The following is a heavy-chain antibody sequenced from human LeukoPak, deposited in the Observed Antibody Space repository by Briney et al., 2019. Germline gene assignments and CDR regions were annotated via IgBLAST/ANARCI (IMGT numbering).Heavy chain of an antibody. Sequence: SVTVSCKGSGYTFTGYYMHWVRQAPGQGLEWVGRTNLNSGGTNYAQKFPGGVTMTSDTAISTAYMELSRLRSDDTAVYYCARDWDYYYDSSGYLDSWGQGTLVTVSS. CDR3: ARDWDYYYDSSGYLDS. J-gene: IGHJ4*02. V-gene: IGHV1-2*06. CDR1: GYTFTGYY. CDR2: TNLNSGGT. D-gene: IGHD3-22*01.